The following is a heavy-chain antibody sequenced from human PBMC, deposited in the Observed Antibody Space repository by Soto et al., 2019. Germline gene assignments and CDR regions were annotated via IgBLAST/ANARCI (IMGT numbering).Heavy chain of an antibody. J-gene: IGHJ4*02. Sequence: QVQLVESGGGVVQPGRSLRLSCAASGFTFSSYGMHWVRQAPGKGLEWVAVISYDGTSTDFADSVKGPFTIPRDNSKNTLYLEMNSLRAEDTAVYYCAKDLGGGWIPDYFDHWGQGTLVTVSS. CDR3: AKDLGGGWIPDYFDH. CDR2: ISYDGTST. CDR1: GFTFSSYG. D-gene: IGHD3-16*01. V-gene: IGHV3-30*18.